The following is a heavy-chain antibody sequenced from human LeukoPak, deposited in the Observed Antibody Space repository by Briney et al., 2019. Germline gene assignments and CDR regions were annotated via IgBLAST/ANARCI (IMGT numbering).Heavy chain of an antibody. V-gene: IGHV1-18*01. CDR3: AREGYCSGGSCPPPYYYGMDV. D-gene: IGHD2-15*01. CDR2: ISAYNGNT. Sequence: ASVKVSCKASGYTFTSYGIIWVRQAPGQGLEWMGWISAYNGNTNYAQKLQGRVTMTTDTSTSTAYMELRSLRSDDTAVYYCAREGYCSGGSCPPPYYYGMDVWGQGTTVTVSS. CDR1: GYTFTSYG. J-gene: IGHJ6*02.